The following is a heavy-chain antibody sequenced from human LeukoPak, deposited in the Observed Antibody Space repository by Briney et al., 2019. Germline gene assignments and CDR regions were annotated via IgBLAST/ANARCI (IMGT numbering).Heavy chain of an antibody. D-gene: IGHD1-26*01. J-gene: IGHJ3*02. CDR1: GGPFSHYY. Sequence: SETLSFTCAVYGGPFSHYYWTWIRQPPGKGLEWIGEINHSGSTNYNPSLKSRVTISVDTSKNRFSLKLSSVTAADTAVYYCARLHSGSYFDIWGQGTMVTVSS. CDR3: ARLHSGSYFDI. CDR2: INHSGST. V-gene: IGHV4-34*01.